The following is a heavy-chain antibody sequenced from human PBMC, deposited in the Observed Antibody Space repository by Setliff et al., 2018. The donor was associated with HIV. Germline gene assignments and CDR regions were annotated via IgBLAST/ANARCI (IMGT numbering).Heavy chain of an antibody. V-gene: IGHV4-4*07. CDR3: ARHLLRGYIYIVFDY. D-gene: IGHD5-18*01. J-gene: IGHJ4*02. Sequence: SETLSLTCTVSGGSISTYYWSWIRQPAGKGLEWIGRIYTSGSTNYNPSIKSRVTMSVDTSKNHISLKLRSVTAADTAVYYCARHLLRGYIYIVFDYWGQGTLVTVSS. CDR1: GGSISTYY. CDR2: IYTSGST.